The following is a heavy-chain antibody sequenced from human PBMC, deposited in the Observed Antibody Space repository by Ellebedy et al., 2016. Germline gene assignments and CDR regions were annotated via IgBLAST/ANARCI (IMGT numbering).Heavy chain of an antibody. J-gene: IGHJ4*02. CDR1: GLNFNTFF. Sequence: GESLKISXTASGLNFNTFFMSWVRQAPGKGLEWVSTISAGSDTTRLADSVKGRFTISRDSFKNSVYLRMNNLRVEDTAVYYCRQGHYADLWGQGTLVTVSS. D-gene: IGHD4-17*01. V-gene: IGHV3-23*01. CDR3: RQGHYADL. CDR2: ISAGSDTT.